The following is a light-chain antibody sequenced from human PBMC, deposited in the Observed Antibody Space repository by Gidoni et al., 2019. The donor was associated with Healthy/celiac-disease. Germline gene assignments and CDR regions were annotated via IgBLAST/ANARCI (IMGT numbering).Light chain of an antibody. CDR3: QQYNNWPPMYT. CDR1: QSVSSN. J-gene: IGKJ2*01. V-gene: IGKV3-15*01. Sequence: ETVMTQSPATLSVTPGGRATLSCRASQSVSSNLAWYQQKPGQDPRLLIYGASTRATGIPARCSGSGSGTEFSLTISSLQYEDFAVYYCQQYNNWPPMYTFGQGTKLEIK. CDR2: GAS.